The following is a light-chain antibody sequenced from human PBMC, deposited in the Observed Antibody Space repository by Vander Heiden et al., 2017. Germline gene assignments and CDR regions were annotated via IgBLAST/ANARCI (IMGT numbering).Light chain of an antibody. CDR1: SSDVRGSNA. V-gene: IGLV2-14*01. J-gene: IGLJ1*01. Sequence: QSALTQPACVSGSPGRTITIACTEPSSDVRGSNAVSWSQQHPGKAPQLTPYEVSKRPSGVCNRFSGPKSGNTASLTISGLQAEDEADYYCSSYTSSSTLEPYPDVVGTGTKVTGL. CDR3: SSYTSSSTLEPYPDV. CDR2: EVS.